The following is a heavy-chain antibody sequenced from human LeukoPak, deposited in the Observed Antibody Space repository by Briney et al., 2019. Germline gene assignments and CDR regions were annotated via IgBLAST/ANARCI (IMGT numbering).Heavy chain of an antibody. D-gene: IGHD6-13*01. J-gene: IGHJ5*02. CDR2: IYHSGST. V-gene: IGHV4-39*07. CDR3: ARVLAAAGNNWFDP. Sequence: SETLSLTCTVSGGSISSSSYYWGWIRQPPGKGLEWIGSIYHSGSTYYNPSLKSRVTISVDTSKNQFSLKLSSVTAADTAVYYCARVLAAAGNNWFDPWGQGTLVTVSS. CDR1: GGSISSSSYY.